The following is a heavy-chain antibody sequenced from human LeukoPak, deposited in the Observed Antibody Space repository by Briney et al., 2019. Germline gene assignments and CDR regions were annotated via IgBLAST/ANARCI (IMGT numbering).Heavy chain of an antibody. J-gene: IGHJ4*02. D-gene: IGHD3-16*02. CDR2: IYHSGST. Sequence: TSETLSLTCTVSGYSISSGYYWGWIRQPPGKGLEWIGSIYHSGSTYYNPSLKSRVTISVDTSKNQFSLKLSSVTAADTAVYYCARDDLRLGELSLDYWGQGTLVTVSS. V-gene: IGHV4-38-2*02. CDR1: GYSISSGYY. CDR3: ARDDLRLGELSLDY.